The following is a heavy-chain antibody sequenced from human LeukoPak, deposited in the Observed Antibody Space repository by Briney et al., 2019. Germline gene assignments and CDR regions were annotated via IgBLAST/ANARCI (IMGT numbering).Heavy chain of an antibody. D-gene: IGHD6-19*01. Sequence: PGRSLRLSCAASGFTFDNYAMHWVRPAPGKGLEWVSGISWNGGSTGYADSVKGRFTISRDNAKNSLYLQMNSLRAEDTALYYCAKGLRSNRAVAGTDYWGQGTLVTVSS. CDR2: ISWNGGST. CDR1: GFTFDNYA. V-gene: IGHV3-9*01. CDR3: AKGLRSNRAVAGTDY. J-gene: IGHJ4*02.